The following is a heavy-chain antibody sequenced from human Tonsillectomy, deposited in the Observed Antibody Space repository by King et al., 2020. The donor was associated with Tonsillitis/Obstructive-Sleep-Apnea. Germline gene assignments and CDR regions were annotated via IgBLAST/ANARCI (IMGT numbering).Heavy chain of an antibody. CDR1: GFTFSSYA. D-gene: IGHD2-2*01. J-gene: IGHJ1*01. CDR2: ISGSGGST. Sequence: VQLVESGGGLVQPGGSLRLSCAASGFTFSSYAMSWVRQAPGKGLEWVSAISGSGGSTYYADSVKGRFTIARDNSKNTLYLQMNSLRAEDTAVYYCAKYETGKYIGPVCHAYWGQGTLVPVSS. V-gene: IGHV3-23*04. CDR3: AKYETGKYIGPVCHAY.